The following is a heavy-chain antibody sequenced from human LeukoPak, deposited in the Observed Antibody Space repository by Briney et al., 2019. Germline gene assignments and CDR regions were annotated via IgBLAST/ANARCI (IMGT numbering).Heavy chain of an antibody. Sequence: SETLSLTCTVSCGFISCYYWSWLRQPPGKGLEWSGNIYCSSSTNYNPSLKSRVTISVDTSKNQFSLKLSSVTAADTAVYYCARGIRQWLADYYYYYYYYMDVWGKGTTVTISS. D-gene: IGHD6-19*01. CDR2: IYCSSST. V-gene: IGHV4-59*01. CDR1: CGFISCYY. CDR3: ARGIRQWLADYYYYYYYYMDV. J-gene: IGHJ6*03.